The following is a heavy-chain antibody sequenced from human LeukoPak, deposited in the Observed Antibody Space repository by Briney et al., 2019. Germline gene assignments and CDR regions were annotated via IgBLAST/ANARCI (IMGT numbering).Heavy chain of an antibody. Sequence: GGSLRLSCAASGFTFSSYAMHWVRQASGKGLEWVGRIRSKANSYATAYAASVKGRFTISRDDSKNTAYLQMNSLKTEDTAVYYCTTDGVGVEGATYDNWGQGTLVSVSS. CDR3: TTDGVGVEGATYDN. J-gene: IGHJ4*02. CDR1: GFTFSSYA. CDR2: IRSKANSYAT. D-gene: IGHD1-26*01. V-gene: IGHV3-73*01.